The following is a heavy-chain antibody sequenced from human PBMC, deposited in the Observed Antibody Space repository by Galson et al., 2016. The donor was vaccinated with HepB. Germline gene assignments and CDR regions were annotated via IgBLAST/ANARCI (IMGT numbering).Heavy chain of an antibody. D-gene: IGHD4-23*01. Sequence: TLSLTCTVSGASISSSDYYWRWIRQSAGKGLEWIGRIYKNGGTNYNPSLRSRVSISLDTSKNQFSLKLNSVTAADTAVYFCAREAVAYDPIFDYWGQGTLVTVSS. CDR3: AREAVAYDPIFDY. CDR1: GASISSSDYY. CDR2: IYKNGGT. V-gene: IGHV4-61*02. J-gene: IGHJ4*02.